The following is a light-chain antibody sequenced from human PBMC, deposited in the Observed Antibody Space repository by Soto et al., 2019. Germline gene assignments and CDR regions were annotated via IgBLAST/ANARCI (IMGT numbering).Light chain of an antibody. Sequence: QSVLTQPASVSGSPGQSITISCTGTSSDVGSYNLVSWYQHHPGKAPKLMIYEGSKRPSGVSNRFSGSKSGNTASLTISGLQAEDEADYFCCSYAGSNTFVFGTGPKVTVL. CDR3: CSYAGSNTFV. CDR1: SSDVGSYNL. CDR2: EGS. J-gene: IGLJ1*01. V-gene: IGLV2-23*01.